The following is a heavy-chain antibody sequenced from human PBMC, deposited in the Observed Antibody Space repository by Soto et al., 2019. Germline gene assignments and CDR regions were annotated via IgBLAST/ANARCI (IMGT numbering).Heavy chain of an antibody. D-gene: IGHD2-15*01. CDR2: ISASGRTI. J-gene: IGHJ5*02. CDR1: GFTFSSYE. CDR3: ARDLGIAGDWFDP. Sequence: GGSLILSCAASGFTFSSYEMNWVRQAPGKGLEWVSYISASGRTISYADSVKGRFTVSRDNAKNSLYLQMNSLRAEDTAVYYCARDLGIAGDWFDPWGQGTLVTVSS. V-gene: IGHV3-48*03.